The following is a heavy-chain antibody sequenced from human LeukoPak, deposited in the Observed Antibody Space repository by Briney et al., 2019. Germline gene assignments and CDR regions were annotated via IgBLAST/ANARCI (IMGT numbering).Heavy chain of an antibody. CDR1: GFTFSIYN. V-gene: IGHV3-21*01. D-gene: IGHD4-17*01. CDR3: ARLTTTVTTPFDY. CDR2: ISSSSSYI. J-gene: IGHJ4*02. Sequence: GGSLRLSCAASGFTFSIYNMNWVRQAPGKGLEWVSSISSSSSYIYYADSVKGRFTISRDNAKNSLYLQMNSLRAEDTAVYYCARLTTTVTTPFDYWGQGTMVTVSS.